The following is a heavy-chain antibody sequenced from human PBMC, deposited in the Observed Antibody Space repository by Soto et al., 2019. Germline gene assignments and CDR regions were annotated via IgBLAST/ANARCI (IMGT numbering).Heavy chain of an antibody. Sequence: PSETLSLTCTVSGGSISSSTYYWGWMRQPPGKGLEWIASFFIGGNTYYNPSLKSRVTISVDTSKNQFSLKLRSVTAADTAVYYFARGMAEEQIFYYFDYWGQGALVTVSS. J-gene: IGHJ4*02. CDR3: ARGMAEEQIFYYFDY. CDR1: GGSISSSTYY. V-gene: IGHV4-39*07. CDR2: FFIGGNT. D-gene: IGHD3-9*01.